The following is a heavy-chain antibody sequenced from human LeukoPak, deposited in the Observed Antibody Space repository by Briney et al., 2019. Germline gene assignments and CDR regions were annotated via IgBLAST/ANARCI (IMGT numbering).Heavy chain of an antibody. CDR1: GFTFSSYW. V-gene: IGHV3-48*04. CDR2: ISSGGSTI. Sequence: PGGSLRLSCAASGFTFSSYWMSWVRQAPGRGLEWVSYISSGGSTIDYADSVKGRFTISRDNAKNSLYLQMNSLRAEDTAVYYCARDRASRYGMDVWGQGTTVTVSS. CDR3: ARDRASRYGMDV. D-gene: IGHD3-10*01. J-gene: IGHJ6*02.